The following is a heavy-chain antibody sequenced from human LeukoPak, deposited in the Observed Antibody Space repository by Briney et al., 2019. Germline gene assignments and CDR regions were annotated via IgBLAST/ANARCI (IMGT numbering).Heavy chain of an antibody. CDR3: ASRGSHYYYYMDV. J-gene: IGHJ6*03. CDR2: IRYDGSNA. V-gene: IGHV3-30*02. CDR1: GFTFSTYG. Sequence: GGSLRLSCAASGFTFSTYGMHWVRQAPGKGLQWVAFIRYDGSNAYYADSVKGRFTISRDNSKNTLYLQMNSLRPEDTAVYYCASRGSHYYYYMDVWGKGTTVTVSS. D-gene: IGHD3-10*01.